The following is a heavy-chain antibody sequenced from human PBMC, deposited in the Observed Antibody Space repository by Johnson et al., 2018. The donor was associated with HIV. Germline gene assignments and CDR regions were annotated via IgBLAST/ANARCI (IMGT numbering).Heavy chain of an antibody. Sequence: QMQLVESGGGVVQPGRSLRLSCAASGFSFSNYAMHWVRQAPGKGLEWVAVISYDGSNNYYADSVKGRFTISRDNSKNTLYLQMNSLRAGDSAVYYCARVGGSWMLDAFDIWGQGTVVTVSS. J-gene: IGHJ3*02. CDR3: ARVGGSWMLDAFDI. CDR1: GFSFSNYA. CDR2: ISYDGSNN. D-gene: IGHD3-10*01. V-gene: IGHV3-30*04.